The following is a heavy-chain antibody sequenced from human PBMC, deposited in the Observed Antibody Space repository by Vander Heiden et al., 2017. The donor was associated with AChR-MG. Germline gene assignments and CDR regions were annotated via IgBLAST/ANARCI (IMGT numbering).Heavy chain of an antibody. J-gene: IGHJ4*02. Sequence: VQLVESGGGLVKPGGSLRLPCAASGFIFSDYYMSWIRQAPGKGLEWVSYISNSGSTISYADSVKGRFTISRDNAKNSLYLQMNSLRAEDTAVYYCARDAQWLALPLFDYWGQGTLVTVSS. CDR2: ISNSGSTI. CDR1: GFIFSDYY. V-gene: IGHV3-11*01. CDR3: ARDAQWLALPLFDY. D-gene: IGHD6-19*01.